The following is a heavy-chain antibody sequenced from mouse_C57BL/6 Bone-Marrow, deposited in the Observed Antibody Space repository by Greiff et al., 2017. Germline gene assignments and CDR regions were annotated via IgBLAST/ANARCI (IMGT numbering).Heavy chain of an antibody. CDR2: LNPSTGGT. CDR1: GYTFTSYW. CDR3: TREAWKGNYFEY. V-gene: IGHV1-53*01. J-gene: IGHJ2*01. Sequence: QVQLQQPGTELVKPGASVKLSCKASGYTFTSYWMPWVKQRPGQGLEWIGNLNPSTGGTTYNEKFKSKATLTVDKSSSTAYMQLSSLTSEVSAVYYCTREAWKGNYFEYWGQGPTHTVSS.